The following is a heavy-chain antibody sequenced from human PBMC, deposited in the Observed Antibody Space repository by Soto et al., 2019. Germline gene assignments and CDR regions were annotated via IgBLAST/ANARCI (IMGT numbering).Heavy chain of an antibody. V-gene: IGHV4-59*01. D-gene: IGHD2-8*01. CDR2: ISYNGST. J-gene: IGHJ5*02. Sequence: ASGTLSLTCTVSGGSLSSYYWSWIRQPPGKGLEWIGYISYNGSTKYNPPLKRRVTFSVDTSKNQFSLKLSFVTVADTAVYFCARDRGYCTNGVCLVDWFDPWGQGTLVTVSS. CDR1: GGSLSSYY. CDR3: ARDRGYCTNGVCLVDWFDP.